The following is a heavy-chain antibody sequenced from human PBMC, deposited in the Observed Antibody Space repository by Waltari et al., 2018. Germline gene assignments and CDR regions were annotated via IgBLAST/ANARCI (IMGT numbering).Heavy chain of an antibody. CDR3: ARGPNPESCSSTSCYGIGF. CDR2: ISNDGSKK. D-gene: IGHD2-2*01. Sequence: QVQLVESGGGVVQPGTSLRLSCAASEFIFSRSFMHWVRQAPGKELEWVALISNDGSKKYYADSVKGRFTISRDNSKNTLYLQMISLRAEDTAVYYCARGPNPESCSSTSCYGIGFWGQGTLVTVSS. V-gene: IGHV3-30*01. J-gene: IGHJ4*02. CDR1: EFIFSRSF.